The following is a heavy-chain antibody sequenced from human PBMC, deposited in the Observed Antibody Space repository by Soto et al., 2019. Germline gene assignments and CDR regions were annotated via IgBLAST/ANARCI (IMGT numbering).Heavy chain of an antibody. CDR2: MNPNSGNT. CDR3: ARVMLRGHSDY. Sequence: QVQLVQFGAEVKKPGASVTVSCKASGYSCTNNVINWVRQAPGQGLEWMGWMNPNSGNTGYAQKFQGRVTMTRNTSIWTAHIDLSSLSSDDTAVYYCARVMLRGHSDYWGQGTLVTVSS. J-gene: IGHJ4*02. CDR1: GYSCTNNV. V-gene: IGHV1-8*01. D-gene: IGHD2-15*01.